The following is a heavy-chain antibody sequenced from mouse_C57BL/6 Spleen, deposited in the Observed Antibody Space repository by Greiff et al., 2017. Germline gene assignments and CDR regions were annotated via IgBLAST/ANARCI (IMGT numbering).Heavy chain of an antibody. CDR1: GFTFTDYY. CDR3: ARYYYGSSFDY. J-gene: IGHJ2*01. Sequence: DVQLQESGGGLVQPGGSLSLSCAASGFTFTDYYMSWVRQPPGKALEWLGFIRNKANGYTTEYSASVKGRFTISRDNSQSILYLQMNALRAEDSATYYCARYYYGSSFDYWGQGTTLTVSS. D-gene: IGHD1-1*01. CDR2: IRNKANGYTT. V-gene: IGHV7-3*01.